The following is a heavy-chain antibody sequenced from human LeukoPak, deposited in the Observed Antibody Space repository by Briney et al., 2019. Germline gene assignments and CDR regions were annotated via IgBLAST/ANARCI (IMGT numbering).Heavy chain of an antibody. V-gene: IGHV4-39*07. D-gene: IGHD3-22*01. CDR3: ARIHSSGYYHVPYYFDY. CDR2: IYYSGST. J-gene: IGHJ4*02. CDR1: GSSISSSSYY. Sequence: SETLSLTYTVSGSSISSSSYYWGWIRQPQGKGLEWIVSIYYSGSTYYNPSLKSRVTISVDTSKNQFSLKLSSVTAADTAVYYCARIHSSGYYHVPYYFDYWGQGTLVTVSS.